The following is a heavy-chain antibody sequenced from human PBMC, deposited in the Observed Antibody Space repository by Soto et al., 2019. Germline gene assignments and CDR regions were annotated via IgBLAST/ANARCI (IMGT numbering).Heavy chain of an antibody. CDR2: ISGSGGST. CDR1: GFTFSSYA. D-gene: IGHD3-9*01. V-gene: IGHV3-23*01. CDR3: ATYPRTYYDILTGFYYFDY. Sequence: GSLRLSCAASGFTFSSYAMSWVRQAPGKGREWVSAISGSGGSTYYADSVKGRFTISRDNSQNTLYLQMNSLRAEDTAVYYCATYPRTYYDILTGFYYFDYWGQGTLVTVSS. J-gene: IGHJ4*02.